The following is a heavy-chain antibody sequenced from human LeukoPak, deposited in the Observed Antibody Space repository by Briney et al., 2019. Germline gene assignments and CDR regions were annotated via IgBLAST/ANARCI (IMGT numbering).Heavy chain of an antibody. D-gene: IGHD6-19*01. Sequence: ASVKVSCKASGYTFTGYYMHWVRQAPGQGLEWMGWINPNSGGTNYAQKFQGRVTMTRNTSISTAYMELSSLRSEDTAVYYCARGVRYSSGWYWSYWGQGTLVTVSS. CDR2: INPNSGGT. CDR3: ARGVRYSSGWYWSY. CDR1: GYTFTGYY. J-gene: IGHJ4*02. V-gene: IGHV1-2*02.